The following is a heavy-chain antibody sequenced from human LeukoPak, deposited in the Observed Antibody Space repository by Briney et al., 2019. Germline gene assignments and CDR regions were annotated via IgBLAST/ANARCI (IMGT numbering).Heavy chain of an antibody. Sequence: GGSLRLSCAGSGFIFSNYAMSWVRQAPGQGLEWVSTISNSGDATFYADAVKGRFTISRDNSKNTLYLQMNSLRAEDTAVYYCAKAGRWVTEGFDYWGQGTLVTVSS. CDR1: GFIFSNYA. CDR3: AKAGRWVTEGFDY. J-gene: IGHJ4*02. D-gene: IGHD4-23*01. CDR2: ISNSGDAT. V-gene: IGHV3-23*01.